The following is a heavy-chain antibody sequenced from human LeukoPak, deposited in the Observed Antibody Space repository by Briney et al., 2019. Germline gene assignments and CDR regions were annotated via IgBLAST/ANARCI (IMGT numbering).Heavy chain of an antibody. V-gene: IGHV3-20*04. Sequence: GGSLRLSCAASGFIFDDYDMSWVRQAPGKGLEWVSGIDWNGGGTGYADSVKGRFTISRDGAKNSLYLQMSSLRAEDTALYYCAREWNGYNDYWGQGTLVTVSS. J-gene: IGHJ4*02. CDR1: GFIFDDYD. CDR3: AREWNGYNDY. CDR2: IDWNGGGT. D-gene: IGHD1-1*01.